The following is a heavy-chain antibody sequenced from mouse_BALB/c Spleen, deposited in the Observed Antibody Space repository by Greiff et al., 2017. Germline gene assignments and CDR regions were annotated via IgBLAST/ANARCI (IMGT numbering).Heavy chain of an antibody. V-gene: IGHV2-6-2*01. CDR1: GFSLTSYG. D-gene: IGHD1-1*01. CDR2: IWSDGST. J-gene: IGHJ4*01. CDR3: ARHYYGSSYYAMDY. Sequence: QVHVKQSGPDLVAPSQSLSITCTVSGFSLTSYGVHWVRQPPGKGLEWLVVIWSDGSTTYNSALKSRLSISKDNSKSQVFLKMNSLQTDDTAMYYCARHYYGSSYYAMDYWGQGTSVTVSA.